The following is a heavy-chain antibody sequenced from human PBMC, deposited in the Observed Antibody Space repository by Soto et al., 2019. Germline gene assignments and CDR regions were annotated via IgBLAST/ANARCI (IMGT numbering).Heavy chain of an antibody. V-gene: IGHV3-15*01. D-gene: IGHD7-27*01. CDR2: IKSKTDGGTT. CDR1: GFTFSNAW. Sequence: GGSLRLSCAASGFTFSNAWMSWVRQAPGKGLEWVGRIKSKTDGGTTDYAAPVKGRFTISRDDSKNTLYLQMNSLKTEDTAVYYCTTGANWGWYFDLWGRGTLVTVSS. CDR3: TTGANWGWYFDL. J-gene: IGHJ2*01.